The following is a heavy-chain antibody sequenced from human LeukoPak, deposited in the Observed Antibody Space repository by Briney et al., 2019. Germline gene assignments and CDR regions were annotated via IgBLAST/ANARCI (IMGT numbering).Heavy chain of an antibody. CDR2: ISAYNGNT. CDR1: GYTFTNYG. CDR3: ARAFVVVPAAKFDY. J-gene: IGHJ4*02. D-gene: IGHD2-2*01. Sequence: ASVKVSCKASGYTFTNYGISWVRQAPGQGLEWMGWISAYNGNTNYAQKLQGRVTMTTDTSTSTAYMELRSLRSDDTAVYYCARAFVVVPAAKFDYWGQGTLVTVSS. V-gene: IGHV1-18*01.